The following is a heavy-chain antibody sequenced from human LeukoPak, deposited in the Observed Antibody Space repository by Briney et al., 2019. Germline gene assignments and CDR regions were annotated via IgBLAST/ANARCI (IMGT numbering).Heavy chain of an antibody. CDR1: GLVFSSYT. CDR2: STPATDST. Sequence: GGSLRLSCAASGLVFSSYTMGWVRHAPGKGLEWVSSSTPATDSTNYADSVQGRFTISRDNAKKTAYLQMNSLRVEDTAVYYCAKFKGYSGYDDYFDYWGQGTLVTVSS. J-gene: IGHJ4*02. V-gene: IGHV3-21*04. CDR3: AKFKGYSGYDDYFDY. D-gene: IGHD5-12*01.